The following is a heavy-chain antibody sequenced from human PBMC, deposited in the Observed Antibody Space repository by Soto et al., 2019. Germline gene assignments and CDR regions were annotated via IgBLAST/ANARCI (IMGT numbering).Heavy chain of an antibody. V-gene: IGHV3-23*01. D-gene: IGHD1-26*01. CDR1: GFTFSSYA. Sequence: PGRSLRLSCAASGFTFSSYAMSWVLQAPGKGLEWVSAISGSGGSTYYADSVKGRFTISRDNSKKTLYLQMNSLRAEDTAVYYCAKWVGATNWFDPWGQGTLVTVS. CDR2: ISGSGGST. CDR3: AKWVGATNWFDP. J-gene: IGHJ5*02.